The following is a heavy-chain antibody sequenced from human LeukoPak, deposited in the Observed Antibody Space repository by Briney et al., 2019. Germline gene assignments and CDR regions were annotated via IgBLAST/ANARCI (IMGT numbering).Heavy chain of an antibody. V-gene: IGHV3-30*02. J-gene: IGHJ4*02. CDR3: ARVYSSTYFDY. D-gene: IGHD6-13*01. CDR2: IQYDGSNI. CDR1: GLIFSSYD. Sequence: GGSLRLSCAASGLIFSSYDMHWVRQAPGKGLEWVAFIQYDGSNIFYADSVKGRFTISRDNSKNTLYLQMNSLRVEDTAVYYCARVYSSTYFDYWGQGTLVTVSS.